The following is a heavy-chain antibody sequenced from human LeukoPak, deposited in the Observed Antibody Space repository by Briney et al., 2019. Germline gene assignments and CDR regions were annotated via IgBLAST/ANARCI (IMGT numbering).Heavy chain of an antibody. D-gene: IGHD1-1*01. CDR2: IKQDGSEK. J-gene: IGHJ3*02. Sequence: GGSLRLSCAASGFTFSSYWMSWVRQAPGKGLEWVANIKQDGSEKYYVDSVKGRFTISRDNAKNSLNLQMGSLRAEDTAVYYCARDPTTSQGSDAYDIWGQGTRVIVSS. CDR1: GFTFSSYW. CDR3: ARDPTTSQGSDAYDI. V-gene: IGHV3-7*01.